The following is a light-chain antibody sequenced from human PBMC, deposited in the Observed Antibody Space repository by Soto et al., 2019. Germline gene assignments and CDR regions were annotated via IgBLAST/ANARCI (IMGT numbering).Light chain of an antibody. CDR3: QQGYSTPRT. Sequence: DIQMTQSPSSLSSSVGDIFTITCRASQGISNYLAWYQQKPGKVPKVLIYTASTLQSGVPSRFSGSGSGTDFALTISSLQPEDFATYYCQQGYSTPRTFGQGTRLEIK. V-gene: IGKV1-27*01. CDR1: QGISNY. J-gene: IGKJ5*01. CDR2: TAS.